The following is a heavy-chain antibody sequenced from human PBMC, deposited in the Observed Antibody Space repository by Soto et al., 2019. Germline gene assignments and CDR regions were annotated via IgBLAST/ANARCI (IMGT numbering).Heavy chain of an antibody. Sequence: PSQTLSLTCAISGDSVSSNSAAWNWIRQSPSRGLEWLGRTYYRSKWYNDYAVSVKSRITINPDTSKNQFSLQLNSVTPEDTAVYYCARSYYDFWSGYSATNNSYYYYYYMDVWGKGTTVTVSS. V-gene: IGHV6-1*01. D-gene: IGHD3-3*01. CDR3: ARSYYDFWSGYSATNNSYYYYYYMDV. CDR1: GDSVSSNSAA. J-gene: IGHJ6*03. CDR2: TYYRSKWYN.